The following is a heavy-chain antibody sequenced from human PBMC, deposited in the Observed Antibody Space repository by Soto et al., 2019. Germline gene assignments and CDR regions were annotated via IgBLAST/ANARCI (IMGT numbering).Heavy chain of an antibody. Sequence: GGSLRRSCAGSGFTFSSNGMHWVRLVPGEGLEWVAVISYDGSNKYYADSVKGRFTINPDTSKNQFSLQLNSVTPEDTAVYYCAREPQLYQTSRLRYYYYYMDVWGKGTTVTVSS. V-gene: IGHV3-30*03. D-gene: IGHD2-2*01. CDR3: AREPQLYQTSRLRYYYYYMDV. CDR1: GFTFSSNG. CDR2: ISYDGSNK. J-gene: IGHJ6*03.